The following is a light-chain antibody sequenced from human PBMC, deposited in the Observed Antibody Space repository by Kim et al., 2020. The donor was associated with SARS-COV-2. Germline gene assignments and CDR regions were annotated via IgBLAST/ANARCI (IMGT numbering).Light chain of an antibody. CDR1: QSISSY. J-gene: IGKJ2*01. CDR3: QQSYSTPYT. CDR2: TAS. Sequence: DIQMTQSPSFLSASVGDRVTITCRASQSISSYLNWYQQKPGKAPKLLIYTASSLQSGVPSRFSGSGSGTDFTLTISSRQPEDFATYYCQQSYSTPYTFGQGTKLEI. V-gene: IGKV1-39*01.